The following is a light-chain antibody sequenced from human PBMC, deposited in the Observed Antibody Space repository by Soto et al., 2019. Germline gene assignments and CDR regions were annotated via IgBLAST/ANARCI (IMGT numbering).Light chain of an antibody. CDR1: ESVYSL. CDR3: QQRANLWT. Sequence: EIVLTQSPATLSLSPGERATLSCRASESVYSLLAWYQQKPGQAPRLLIYDAANRATGIPARFSGSGYGTEFTLPISSLESEDFAVYYCQQRANLWTFGQGTRVQIK. J-gene: IGKJ1*01. CDR2: DAA. V-gene: IGKV3-11*01.